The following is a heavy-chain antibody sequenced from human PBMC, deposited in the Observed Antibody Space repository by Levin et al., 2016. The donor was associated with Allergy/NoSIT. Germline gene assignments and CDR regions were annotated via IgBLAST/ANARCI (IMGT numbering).Heavy chain of an antibody. CDR3: AKRSGLFDY. J-gene: IGHJ4*02. CDR2: ISGSGGST. V-gene: IGHV3-23*01. D-gene: IGHD3-3*01. Sequence: VRQMPGKGLEWVSAISGSGGSTYYADSVKGRFTISRDNSKNTLYLQMNSLRAEDTAVYYCAKRSGLFDYWGQGTLVTVSS.